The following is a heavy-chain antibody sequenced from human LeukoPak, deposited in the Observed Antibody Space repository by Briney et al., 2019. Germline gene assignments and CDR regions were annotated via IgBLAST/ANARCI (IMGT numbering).Heavy chain of an antibody. J-gene: IGHJ4*02. CDR2: IYYSGST. CDR1: GGSISSYY. CDR3: ATEYCASSSCRFDS. D-gene: IGHD2-2*01. Sequence: SETLSLTCTVSGGSISSYYWSWIRQPPGKGLEWIGYIYYSGSTNYNPSLKSRVTISVDTSKNQFSLKLSSVTAADTAIYYCATEYCASSSCRFDSWGQGTLVTVSS. V-gene: IGHV4-59*01.